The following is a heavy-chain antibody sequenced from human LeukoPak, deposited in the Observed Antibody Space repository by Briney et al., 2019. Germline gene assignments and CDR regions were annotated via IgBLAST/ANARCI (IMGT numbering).Heavy chain of an antibody. Sequence: ASVKVSCKVSGYTLTELSMHWVRQAPGQGLEWMGWINPNSGGTNYAQKFQGRVTMTRDTSISTAYMELSRLRSDDTAVYYCARDVTYSSSWYDYWGQGTLVTVSS. J-gene: IGHJ4*02. D-gene: IGHD6-13*01. CDR1: GYTLTELS. CDR3: ARDVTYSSSWYDY. CDR2: INPNSGGT. V-gene: IGHV1-2*02.